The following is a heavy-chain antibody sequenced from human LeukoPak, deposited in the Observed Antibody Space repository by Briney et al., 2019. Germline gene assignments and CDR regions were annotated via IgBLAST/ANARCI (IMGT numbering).Heavy chain of an antibody. Sequence: GGSLRLSCAASGFTFSSYSMNWVRQAPGKGLEWVSSISSSSSYIYYADSVKGRFTISRDNAKNSLYLQMNSLRAEDTAVYYCARDSGGDKRWLQPYYFDYWGQGTLVTVSS. CDR3: ARDSGGDKRWLQPYYFDY. V-gene: IGHV3-21*01. J-gene: IGHJ4*02. D-gene: IGHD5-24*01. CDR1: GFTFSSYS. CDR2: ISSSSSYI.